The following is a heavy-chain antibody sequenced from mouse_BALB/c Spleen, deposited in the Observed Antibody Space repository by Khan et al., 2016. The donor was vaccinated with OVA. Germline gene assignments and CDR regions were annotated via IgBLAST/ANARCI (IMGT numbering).Heavy chain of an antibody. CDR2: ISSSGSN. CDR3: ARDGSRYNYAMDY. D-gene: IGHD2-3*01. CDR1: GYSITSDYA. V-gene: IGHV3-2*02. J-gene: IGHJ4*01. Sequence: EVQLVESGPGLAKPSQSLSLTCTVTGYSITSDYAWNWIRQFPGNKLEWMGYISSSGSNNYNPALKSRISITRDTSKNQFLLQLNSVTTEDTATYYCARDGSRYNYAMDYWGQGTSVTVSS.